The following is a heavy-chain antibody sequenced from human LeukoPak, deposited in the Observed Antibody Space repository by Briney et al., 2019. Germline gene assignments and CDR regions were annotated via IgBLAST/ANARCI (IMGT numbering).Heavy chain of an antibody. V-gene: IGHV1-69*04. CDR1: GGTFSSYA. Sequence: ASVKVSCKASGGTFSSYAISWVRQAPGQGLEWMGRIIPIFGIANYAQKFQGRVTITADKSTSTAYMELNSLRSEDTAVYYCASFDIVVVPAAISAFDIWGQGTMVTVSS. J-gene: IGHJ3*02. D-gene: IGHD2-2*01. CDR2: IIPIFGIA. CDR3: ASFDIVVVPAAISAFDI.